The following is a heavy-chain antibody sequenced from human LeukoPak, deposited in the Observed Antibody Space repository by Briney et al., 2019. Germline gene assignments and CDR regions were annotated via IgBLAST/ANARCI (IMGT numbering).Heavy chain of an antibody. V-gene: IGHV4-34*01. CDR2: INHSGST. Sequence: TSETLSLTCAVYGGSFSGYYWSWIRQPPGKGLEWVGEINHSGSTNYNPSLKSRLTISLDTPKNHFSLKLSSVTAADTAVYYCARGASYFDYWGQGTLVTVSS. CDR1: GGSFSGYY. CDR3: ARGASYFDY. J-gene: IGHJ4*02.